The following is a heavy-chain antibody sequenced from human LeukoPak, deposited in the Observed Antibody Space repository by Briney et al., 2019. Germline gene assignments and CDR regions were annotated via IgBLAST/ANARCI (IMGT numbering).Heavy chain of an antibody. Sequence: PGGSLRLSCAASGFTFSSYWMSWVRQAPGKGLEWVANIKQDGSEKYYVDSVKGRFTISRDNAKNSLYLQMNSLRAEDTAVYYCAREGYYGSGSYGIHWGQGALVTVSS. CDR1: GFTFSSYW. V-gene: IGHV3-7*01. J-gene: IGHJ4*02. D-gene: IGHD3-10*01. CDR3: AREGYYGSGSYGIH. CDR2: IKQDGSEK.